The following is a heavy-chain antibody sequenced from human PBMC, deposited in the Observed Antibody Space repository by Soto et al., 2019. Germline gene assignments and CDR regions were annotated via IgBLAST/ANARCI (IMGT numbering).Heavy chain of an antibody. CDR1: GFTFSSYG. V-gene: IGHV3-33*01. CDR3: ARDLHTGARYAFDI. CDR2: IWYDGSNK. J-gene: IGHJ3*02. D-gene: IGHD3-10*01. Sequence: ESGGGVFQPGRSLRLSCAASGFTFSSYGMHWVRQAPGKGLEWVAVIWYDGSNKYYADSVKGRFTISRDNSKNTLYLQMNSLRAEDTAVYYCARDLHTGARYAFDIWGQGTMVTVSS.